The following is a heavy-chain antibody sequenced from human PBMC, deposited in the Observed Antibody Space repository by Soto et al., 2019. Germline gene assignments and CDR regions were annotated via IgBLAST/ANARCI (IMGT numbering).Heavy chain of an antibody. J-gene: IGHJ4*02. V-gene: IGHV3-30*18. CDR2: ISYDGSNK. Sequence: WVAVISYDGSNKIYADSVRGRFTISRANSKNTLYLQMNSLRAEDTAVYYCAKDPLLWGSGSYYTWYFDYWGQGTL. CDR3: AKDPLLWGSGSYYTWYFDY. D-gene: IGHD3-10*01.